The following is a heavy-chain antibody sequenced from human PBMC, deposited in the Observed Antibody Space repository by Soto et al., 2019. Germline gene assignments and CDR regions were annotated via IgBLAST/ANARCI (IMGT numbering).Heavy chain of an antibody. V-gene: IGHV3-7*01. D-gene: IGHD3-16*01. Sequence: EEHLVQSGGGLVQPGGSLRLSCVGSGFTFGHFWINWVRQTPGKGLEWVANIKPDGSAQAYVDSVKGRFTVSRDNAKNSLYLQMNSLRAEDTALYFCEAWGSSGNPWGQGTLVTVSS. CDR1: GFTFGHFW. CDR2: IKPDGSAQ. CDR3: EAWGSSGNP. J-gene: IGHJ5*02.